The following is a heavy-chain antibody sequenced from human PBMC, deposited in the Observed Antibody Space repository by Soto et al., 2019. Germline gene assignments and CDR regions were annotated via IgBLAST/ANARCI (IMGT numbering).Heavy chain of an antibody. Sequence: KSSETLSLTCAVYGGSFSGYYWSWIRQPPGKGLEWIGEINHSGSTNYNPSLKSRVTISVDTSKNQFSLKLSPVTAADTAVYYCARGGINCSSTSCYYNWFDPWGQGTLVTVSS. CDR1: GGSFSGYY. D-gene: IGHD2-2*01. J-gene: IGHJ5*02. CDR2: INHSGST. V-gene: IGHV4-34*01. CDR3: ARGGINCSSTSCYYNWFDP.